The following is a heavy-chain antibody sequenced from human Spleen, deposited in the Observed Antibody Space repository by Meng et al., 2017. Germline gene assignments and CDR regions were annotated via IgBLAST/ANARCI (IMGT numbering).Heavy chain of an antibody. CDR3: ASAFTGSSWYFRWFDP. D-gene: IGHD6-13*01. Sequence: GESLKISCAASGFTFSTYEMNWVRQAPGKGLEWVSYISSSGSTIYYADSVKGRFTISREHAKNSLYLHMNSLRAGDTAVYYCASAFTGSSWYFRWFDPWGQGTLVTVSS. J-gene: IGHJ5*02. V-gene: IGHV3-48*03. CDR1: GFTFSTYE. CDR2: ISSSGSTI.